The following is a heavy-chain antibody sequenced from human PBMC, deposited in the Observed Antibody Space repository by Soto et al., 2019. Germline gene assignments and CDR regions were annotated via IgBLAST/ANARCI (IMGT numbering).Heavy chain of an antibody. CDR2: IYYSGST. Sequence: SETLSLTCAVSVGSVSSGSYYWSWIRQPPGKGLEWIGYIYYSGSTNYNPSLKSRVTISVDTSKNQFSLKLSSVTAADTAVYYCARGFYPNRIAVAYYFDYWGQGTLVTVSS. V-gene: IGHV4-61*01. CDR1: VGSVSSGSYY. CDR3: ARGFYPNRIAVAYYFDY. J-gene: IGHJ4*02. D-gene: IGHD6-19*01.